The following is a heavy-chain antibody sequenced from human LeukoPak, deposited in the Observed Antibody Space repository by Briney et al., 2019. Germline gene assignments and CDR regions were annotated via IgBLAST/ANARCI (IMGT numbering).Heavy chain of an antibody. V-gene: IGHV1-18*04. CDR1: AYSFIDYY. Sequence: GASVKVSCKASAYSFIDYYIHWVRQAPGQGLEWMGWISAYNGNTNYAQKLQGRVTMTTDTSTGTAYMELRNLRSDDTAVYYCARTKGHFYYYYYYMDVWGKGTTVTVSS. CDR2: ISAYNGNT. CDR3: ARTKGHFYYYYYYMDV. J-gene: IGHJ6*03.